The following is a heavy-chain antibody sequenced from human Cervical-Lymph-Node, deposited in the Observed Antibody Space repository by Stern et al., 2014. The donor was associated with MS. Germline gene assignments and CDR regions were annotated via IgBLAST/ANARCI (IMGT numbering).Heavy chain of an antibody. V-gene: IGHV1-2*02. D-gene: IGHD3-3*01. CDR3: ARGSGTAYDLRGDY. J-gene: IGHJ4*01. CDR1: GYIFTDYY. CDR2: INPNSGGT. Sequence: VQLLESGAEARAPGASMKVSCKASGYIFTDYYLHWVRQAPGQGLEWLGWINPNSGGTNYAQNLQGRVTMTRDTSISTAYMELRWLGSADTAVYYCARGSGTAYDLRGDYWGQGTLVTVSS.